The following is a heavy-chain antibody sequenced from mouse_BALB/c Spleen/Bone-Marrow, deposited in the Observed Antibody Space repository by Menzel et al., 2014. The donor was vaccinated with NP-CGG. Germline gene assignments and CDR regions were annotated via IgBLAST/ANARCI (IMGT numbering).Heavy chain of an antibody. CDR3: TRSGTLGAMDY. Sequence: VQVVESGAELVRPGASVKLSCKASGYTFTSYWINWVKQRPGQGLEWIGNIYPSDSYTNYNQKFKDKATLTVDKSSSTAYMQLSSPTSEDSAVYYCTRSGTLGAMDYWGQGTSVTVSS. V-gene: IGHV1-69*02. J-gene: IGHJ4*01. CDR2: IYPSDSYT. D-gene: IGHD4-1*01. CDR1: GYTFTSYW.